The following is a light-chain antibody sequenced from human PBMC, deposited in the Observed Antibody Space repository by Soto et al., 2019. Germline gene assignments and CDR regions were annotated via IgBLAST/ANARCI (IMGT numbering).Light chain of an antibody. Sequence: EIVMTQSPATLSVSPGEGATLSCKASQNVYNNLAWYQQRPGQPPRLLIYDASTRATGISARFSGSGYGTEFNLTISSLQSVDCAVYFCQQCRNWPLTFGGGTKVEIK. CDR1: QNVYNN. J-gene: IGKJ4*01. V-gene: IGKV3-15*01. CDR2: DAS. CDR3: QQCRNWPLT.